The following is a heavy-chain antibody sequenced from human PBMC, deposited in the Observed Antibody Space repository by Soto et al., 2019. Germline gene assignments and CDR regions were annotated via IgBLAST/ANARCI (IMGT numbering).Heavy chain of an antibody. Sequence: QVQSVESGGGVVQPGGALRLSCAASGFTFSSTGMHWVRQAPGKGLEWVAVISHDGGNKYYGDSVKGRFTISRDNSKNTLYLQMNSLRADDTAVYYCAKDWGIAVAAHWGQGTLVTVSS. V-gene: IGHV3-30*18. CDR1: GFTFSSTG. J-gene: IGHJ4*02. CDR3: AKDWGIAVAAH. CDR2: ISHDGGNK. D-gene: IGHD6-19*01.